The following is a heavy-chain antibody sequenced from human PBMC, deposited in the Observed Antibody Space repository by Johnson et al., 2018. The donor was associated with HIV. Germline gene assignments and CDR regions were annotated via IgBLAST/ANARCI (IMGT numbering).Heavy chain of an antibody. Sequence: VQLVESGGGLVQPGGSLRLSCAASGFTFSSYDMHWVRQATGKGLEWVSAIVTAGDTYYPGSVKGRFPISRENAKNSLYLQMNSLRAGDTAVYYCARGVPFGVVRLGYRAFDIWGQGTMVTVSS. J-gene: IGHJ3*02. CDR1: GFTFSSYD. CDR2: IVTAGDT. D-gene: IGHD3-3*01. V-gene: IGHV3-13*01. CDR3: ARGVPFGVVRLGYRAFDI.